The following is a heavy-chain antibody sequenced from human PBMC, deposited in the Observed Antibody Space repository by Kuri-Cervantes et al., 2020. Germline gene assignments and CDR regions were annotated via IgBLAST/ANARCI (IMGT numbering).Heavy chain of an antibody. J-gene: IGHJ6*02. CDR1: GFTFGTYA. D-gene: IGHD5-12*01. V-gene: IGHV3-23*01. CDR3: AREVAWSLDIVGIYYYYGMDV. Sequence: GGSLRLSCAASGFTFGTYAMNWVRQAPEKGLEWVSGISASGSSTYYADSVEDRFTISRDNAKNSPYLQMNSLRAEDTAVYYCAREVAWSLDIVGIYYYYGMDVWGQGTTVTVSS. CDR2: ISASGSST.